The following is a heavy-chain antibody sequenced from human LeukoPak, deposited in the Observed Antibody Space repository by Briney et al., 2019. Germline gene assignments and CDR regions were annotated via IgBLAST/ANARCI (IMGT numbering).Heavy chain of an antibody. Sequence: PSETLSLTCTVSGGSISSSSYYWGWIRQPPGKGLEWIGSIYYSGSTYYNPSLKSRVTISVDTSKNQFSLKLCSVTAADTAVYYCARLSVVTLDYWGQGTLVTVSS. D-gene: IGHD4-23*01. V-gene: IGHV4-39*01. CDR1: GGSISSSSYY. CDR3: ARLSVVTLDY. J-gene: IGHJ4*02. CDR2: IYYSGST.